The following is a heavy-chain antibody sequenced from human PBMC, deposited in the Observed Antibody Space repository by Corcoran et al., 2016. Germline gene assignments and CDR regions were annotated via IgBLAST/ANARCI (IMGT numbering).Heavy chain of an antibody. CDR2: IYYSGST. CDR3: ARGGDYYGAGSPLLAY. V-gene: IGHV4-31*03. CDR1: GGSISSGGYY. D-gene: IGHD3-10*01. Sequence: QVQLQESGPGLVKPSQTLSLTCTVSGGSISSGGYYWSWIRQHPGKGLEWIGYIYYSGSTYYTPSLKSRVTISVDTAKNQFSLKLSSVTAADTAVDYCARGGDYYGAGSPLLAYWGQGTLVTVSS. J-gene: IGHJ4*02.